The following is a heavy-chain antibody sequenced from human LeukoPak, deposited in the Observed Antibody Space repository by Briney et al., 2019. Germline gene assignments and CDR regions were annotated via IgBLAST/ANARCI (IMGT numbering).Heavy chain of an antibody. V-gene: IGHV3-7*01. CDR2: IKQDGSEK. CDR1: GFTFSNYW. CDR3: ARVAAARSFDP. Sequence: GGSLRLSCSASGFTFSNYWMNWVRQAPGKGLEWVAYIKQDGSEKYYVDSVKGRFTISRDNAKNSLYLQMNSLRAEDTAVYYCARVAAARSFDPWGQGTLVTVSS. J-gene: IGHJ5*02. D-gene: IGHD6-6*01.